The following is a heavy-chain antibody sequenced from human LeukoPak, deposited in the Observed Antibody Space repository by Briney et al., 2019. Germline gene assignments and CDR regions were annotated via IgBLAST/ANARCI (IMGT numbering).Heavy chain of an antibody. CDR2: ISRTGDST. Sequence: PGGSLRLSCAASGFIFDDYAMHWVRQAPGKGLEWVSLISRTGDSTYYADSVKGRFTISRDNSKNSLYLQMNSLGPEDTALYYCAKPLRIGLTAVGTGEFDYWGQGTLVTVSS. CDR3: AKPLRIGLTAVGTGEFDY. CDR1: GFIFDDYA. V-gene: IGHV3-43D*03. D-gene: IGHD6-13*01. J-gene: IGHJ4*02.